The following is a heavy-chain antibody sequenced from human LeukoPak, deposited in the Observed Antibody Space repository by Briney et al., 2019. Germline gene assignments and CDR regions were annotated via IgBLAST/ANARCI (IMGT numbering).Heavy chain of an antibody. CDR2: IYYSGST. V-gene: IGHV4-59*01. J-gene: IGHJ5*02. CDR1: GGSMNNYY. CDR3: ARGGYCSSTSCYGPDWFDP. D-gene: IGHD2-2*01. Sequence: SETLSLTCTVSGGSMNNYYWSWIRQPPGKGLEWIGYIYYSGSTNYNPSLKSRVTISVDTSKNQFSLKLSSVTAADTAVYYCARGGYCSSTSCYGPDWFDPWGQGTLVTVSS.